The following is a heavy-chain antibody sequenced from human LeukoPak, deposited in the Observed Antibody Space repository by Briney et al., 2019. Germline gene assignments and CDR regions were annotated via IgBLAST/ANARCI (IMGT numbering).Heavy chain of an antibody. V-gene: IGHV3-33*06. J-gene: IGHJ5*02. D-gene: IGHD6-19*01. CDR1: GFTFSRYG. CDR3: AKEGSAAWFDA. Sequence: GGSLRLSCAASGFTFSRYGMHWVRQAPGKGLEWVAVMLFDGSNQYYADSVKGRFTISRDNSKNTLYLQMNSLRAEDTAVYYCAKEGSAAWFDAWGQGTLVTVSS. CDR2: MLFDGSNQ.